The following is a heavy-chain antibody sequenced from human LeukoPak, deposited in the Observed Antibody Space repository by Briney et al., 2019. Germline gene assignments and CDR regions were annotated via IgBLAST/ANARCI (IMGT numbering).Heavy chain of an antibody. Sequence: KPSETLSLTCTVSGYSISSGYYWGWIRQPPGKGLEWIGSIYHSGSTYYNPSLKSRVTISVDTSKNQFSLKLSSVTAADTAVYYCARVALRFLEWFPRGPWFDPWGQGTLVTVSS. CDR3: ARVALRFLEWFPRGPWFDP. J-gene: IGHJ5*02. CDR2: IYHSGST. CDR1: GYSISSGYY. D-gene: IGHD3-3*01. V-gene: IGHV4-38-2*02.